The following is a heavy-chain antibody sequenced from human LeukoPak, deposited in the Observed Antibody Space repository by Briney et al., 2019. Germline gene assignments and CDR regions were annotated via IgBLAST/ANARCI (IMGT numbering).Heavy chain of an antibody. CDR2: INPNSGGT. Sequence: ASVKVSCKASGYTFTGYYIHWVRQAPGQGLEWMRWINPNSGGTKYEQKFQGRVTMTRDTSITTAYMELTRLTSDDTAVYYCARDGSWGSTSYSDYWGQGTLVTVSS. D-gene: IGHD2-2*01. V-gene: IGHV1-2*02. J-gene: IGHJ4*02. CDR3: ARDGSWGSTSYSDY. CDR1: GYTFTGYY.